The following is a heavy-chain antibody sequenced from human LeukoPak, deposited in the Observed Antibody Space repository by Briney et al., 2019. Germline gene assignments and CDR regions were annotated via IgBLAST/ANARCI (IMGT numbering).Heavy chain of an antibody. V-gene: IGHV3-23*01. CDR3: ANLGCTATICYANY. J-gene: IGHJ4*02. D-gene: IGHD2-2*01. Sequence: SLRLSCAPSRFPFSDYAITSVRQTPGTRLESVSVSSGGGDAAAHADSMKGRLTISTDNSTSTLYLRMYSLRAEHTALYYCANLGCTATICYANYRGQGNLVSVSS. CDR1: RFPFSDYA. CDR2: SSGGGDAA.